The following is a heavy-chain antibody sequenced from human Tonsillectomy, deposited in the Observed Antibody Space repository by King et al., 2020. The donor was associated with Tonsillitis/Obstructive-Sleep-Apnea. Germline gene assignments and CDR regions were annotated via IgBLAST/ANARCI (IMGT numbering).Heavy chain of an antibody. CDR1: GFTFSSYN. V-gene: IGHV3-21*01. CDR2: ISSSSSYI. CDR3: ARASGFWSGYRY. Sequence: VQLVESGGGLVKPGGSLRLSCAASGFTFSSYNMNWVRQAPGKGLEWVSSISSSSSYIYYADSVKGRFTISRDNAKNSLYLQMNSLRAEDTAVYYCARASGFWSGYRYWGQGTLVTVSS. D-gene: IGHD3-3*01. J-gene: IGHJ4*02.